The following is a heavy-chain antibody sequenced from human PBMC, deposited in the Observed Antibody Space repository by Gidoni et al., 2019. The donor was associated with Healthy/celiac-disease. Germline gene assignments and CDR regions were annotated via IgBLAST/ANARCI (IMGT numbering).Heavy chain of an antibody. CDR3: ARYYYDSSGHTTDYYYDYGMDV. CDR1: GFTFSSYS. D-gene: IGHD3-22*01. Sequence: EVQLVESGGGLVQPGGSLRLSCADSGFTFSSYSMNLVPQSPGKGREWVSYISSSSITIYYADSVKGRFTISRDNAKNSLYLQMNSLRAEDTAVYYCARYYYDSSGHTTDYYYDYGMDVWGQGTTVTVSS. J-gene: IGHJ6*02. V-gene: IGHV3-48*01. CDR2: ISSSSITI.